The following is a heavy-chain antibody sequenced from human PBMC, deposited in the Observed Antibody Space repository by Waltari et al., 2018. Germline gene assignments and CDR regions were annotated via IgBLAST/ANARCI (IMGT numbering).Heavy chain of an antibody. J-gene: IGHJ6*03. Sequence: QLQLQESGPGLVKPSETLSLTCSVHGASITISHSYWSWTRQPPGKGLEWIGGIYYRGSTYSSPSLKSRVTISLDTSKNQLSLKVSSVTVADTAIYFCARNMESPYNAPYYFYYMDVWGKGTTVTVSS. CDR3: ARNMESPYNAPYYFYYMDV. CDR1: GASITISHSY. D-gene: IGHD1-1*01. V-gene: IGHV4-39*01. CDR2: IYYRGST.